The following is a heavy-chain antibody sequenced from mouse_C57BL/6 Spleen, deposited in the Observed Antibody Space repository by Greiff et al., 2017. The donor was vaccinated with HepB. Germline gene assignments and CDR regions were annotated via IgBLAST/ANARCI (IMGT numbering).Heavy chain of an antibody. CDR2: INPSNGGT. V-gene: IGHV1-53*01. Sequence: QVQLQQPGTELVKPGASVKLSCKASGYTFTSYWMHWVKQRPGQGLEWIGNINPSNGGTNYNEKIKSEATLTVDKSSSTAYMQLSSLTSEDSAVYYCTRGEDYGGPDCLDYWGQGTTLTVSS. CDR3: TRGEDYGGPDCLDY. J-gene: IGHJ2*01. CDR1: GYTFTSYW. D-gene: IGHD2-4*01.